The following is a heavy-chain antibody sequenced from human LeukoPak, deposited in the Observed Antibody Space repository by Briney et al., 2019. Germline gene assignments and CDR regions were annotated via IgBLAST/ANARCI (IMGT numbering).Heavy chain of an antibody. CDR2: ISAYNGNT. CDR1: GYTFTSYG. Sequence: ASVKVSCTASGYTFTSYGISWVRQAPGQGLEWMGWISAYNGNTNYAQKLQGRVTMTTDTSTSTAYMELRSLRSDDTAVYYCARGGYCSSTSCYGGDYWGQGTLVTVSS. V-gene: IGHV1-18*01. CDR3: ARGGYCSSTSCYGGDY. D-gene: IGHD2-2*01. J-gene: IGHJ4*02.